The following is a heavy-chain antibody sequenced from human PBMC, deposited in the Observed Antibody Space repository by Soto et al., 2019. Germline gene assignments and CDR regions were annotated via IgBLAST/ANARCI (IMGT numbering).Heavy chain of an antibody. V-gene: IGHV1-69*01. Sequence: QVQLVQSGPEMRKPGSSVRVSCKTSGDSFSSYAITWVRQAPGQGLEWVGGIIPMFGTINYAQKFQGRVTIRADESTTTVYMELRSLIFEDSAVYYCAIDYYYGSEKNDFDYWGQGTLVTVSS. CDR1: GDSFSSYA. J-gene: IGHJ4*02. CDR2: IIPMFGTI. D-gene: IGHD3-10*01. CDR3: AIDYYYGSEKNDFDY.